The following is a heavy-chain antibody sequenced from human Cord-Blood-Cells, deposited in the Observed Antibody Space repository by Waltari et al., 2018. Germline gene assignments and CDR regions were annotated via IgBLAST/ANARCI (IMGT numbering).Heavy chain of an antibody. CDR3: ARLPTIFGVVVAFDI. CDR1: GGTFSSSA. Sequence: QVQLVQSGAEVKKPGSSVKVSCKASGGTFSSSAISWVRQAPGQGLEGMGGIIPIFGTANYAQKCQGRVTITADKSTSTAYMELSSLRSEDTAVYYCARLPTIFGVVVAFDIWGQGTMVTVSS. CDR2: IIPIFGTA. D-gene: IGHD3-3*01. J-gene: IGHJ3*02. V-gene: IGHV1-69*06.